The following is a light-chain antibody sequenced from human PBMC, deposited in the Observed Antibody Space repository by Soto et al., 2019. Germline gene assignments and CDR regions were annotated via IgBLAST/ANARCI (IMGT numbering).Light chain of an antibody. CDR3: QQYESFPRT. J-gene: IGKJ1*01. V-gene: IGKV1-5*03. CDR2: KAS. Sequence: DIQMTQSPSTLSASVGDRVTITCRATQSINNYLAWYQQKPGKAPKLLIFKASTLESGVPSRFSGSGSGTDFTLSISSLQPDDFATYYGQQYESFPRTFGQGTKVEIK. CDR1: QSINNY.